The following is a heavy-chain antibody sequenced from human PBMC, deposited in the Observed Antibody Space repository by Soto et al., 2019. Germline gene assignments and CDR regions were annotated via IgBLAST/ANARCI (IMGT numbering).Heavy chain of an antibody. D-gene: IGHD4-17*01. V-gene: IGHV3-21*01. CDR2: ISNSGTYI. CDR3: ARVYGDYAIRGRYGLDV. CDR1: GFMFSSYS. Sequence: EEQLVESGGGLVKPGGSLRLSCAASGFMFSSYSMNWVRQAPGKGLEWVSSISNSGTYIYYADSMRGRFTISRDNAKNSLYLQMSSLRAEETAVYYCARVYGDYAIRGRYGLDVWGQGTTVTVSS. J-gene: IGHJ6*02.